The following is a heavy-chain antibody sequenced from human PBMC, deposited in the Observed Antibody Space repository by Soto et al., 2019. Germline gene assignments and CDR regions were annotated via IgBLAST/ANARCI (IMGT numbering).Heavy chain of an antibody. D-gene: IGHD3-16*02. Sequence: GASVKVSCKASGYTFTSYDINWVQQATGQGLEWMGWMNPNSGNTGYAQKFQGRVTMTRNTSISTAYMELSSLRSEDTAVYYCARGGGYDYIWGSYLRYFDYWGQGTLVTVS. CDR2: MNPNSGNT. J-gene: IGHJ4*02. CDR1: GYTFTSYD. CDR3: ARGGGYDYIWGSYLRYFDY. V-gene: IGHV1-8*01.